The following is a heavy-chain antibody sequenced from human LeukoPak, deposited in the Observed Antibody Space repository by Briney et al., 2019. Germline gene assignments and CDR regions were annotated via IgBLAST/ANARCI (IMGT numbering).Heavy chain of an antibody. Sequence: SETLSLTCTVSGGSISSYYWSWIRQPPGKGLEWIGYIYYSGSTNYNPSLKSRVTISVDTSKNQFSLKLSSVTAADTAVYYCARAGPYYHYGMDVWGQGTTVTVSS. CDR1: GGSISSYY. J-gene: IGHJ6*02. CDR3: ARAGPYYHYGMDV. V-gene: IGHV4-59*01. CDR2: IYYSGST.